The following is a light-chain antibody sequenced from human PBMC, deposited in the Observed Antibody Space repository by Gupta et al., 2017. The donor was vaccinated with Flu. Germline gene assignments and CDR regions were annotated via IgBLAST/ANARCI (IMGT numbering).Light chain of an antibody. CDR3: QQYANSPVT. J-gene: IGKJ5*01. Sequence: EGATLSCRASESVKGNYLAWYQQKPGQAPRLLIYGASRSATDIPDRISGSGSGIDFTLTISRLEPEDFAVFYCQQYANSPVTFGQGTRLEIK. CDR2: GAS. V-gene: IGKV3-20*01. CDR1: ESVKGNY.